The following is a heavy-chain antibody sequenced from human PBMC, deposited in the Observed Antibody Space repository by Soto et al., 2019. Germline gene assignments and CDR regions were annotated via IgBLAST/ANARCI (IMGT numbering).Heavy chain of an antibody. J-gene: IGHJ5*02. Sequence: VGSLRLSCAASGFTFSSYSMNWVRQAPGKGLEWVSYISSSSSTIYYADPVKGRFTISRDNAKNSLYLQMNSLRDEDTAVYYCARESRFLEWLSLNWFDPWGQGTLVTVSS. V-gene: IGHV3-48*02. D-gene: IGHD3-3*01. CDR3: ARESRFLEWLSLNWFDP. CDR1: GFTFSSYS. CDR2: ISSSSSTI.